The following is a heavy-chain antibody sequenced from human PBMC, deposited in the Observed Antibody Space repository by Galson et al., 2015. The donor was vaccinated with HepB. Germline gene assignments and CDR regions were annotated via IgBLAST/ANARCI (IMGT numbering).Heavy chain of an antibody. J-gene: IGHJ4*02. CDR1: GFTFSSYN. V-gene: IGHV3-21*01. CDR2: ISSSSSYI. CDR3: ARSTTMIVVATIFDY. Sequence: SLRLSCAASGFTFSSYNMNWVRQAPGKGLERVSSISSSSSYIYYADSVKGRFTISRDNAKNSLYLQMNSLRAEDTAVYYCARSTTMIVVATIFDYWGQGTLVTVSS. D-gene: IGHD3-22*01.